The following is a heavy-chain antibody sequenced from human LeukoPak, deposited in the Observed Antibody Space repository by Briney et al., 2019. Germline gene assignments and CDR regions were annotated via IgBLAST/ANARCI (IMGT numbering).Heavy chain of an antibody. D-gene: IGHD3-22*01. Sequence: PGGSLRLSCAASGFTFSSYDMHWVRQATGKGLEWVSAIGTAGDTYYPGSVKGRFTISRENAKNSLYLQMNSLRAGDTAVYYCARDGDSSGYYYVPPYYFDYWGQGTLVTVSS. V-gene: IGHV3-13*01. J-gene: IGHJ4*02. CDR1: GFTFSSYD. CDR3: ARDGDSSGYYYVPPYYFDY. CDR2: IGTAGDT.